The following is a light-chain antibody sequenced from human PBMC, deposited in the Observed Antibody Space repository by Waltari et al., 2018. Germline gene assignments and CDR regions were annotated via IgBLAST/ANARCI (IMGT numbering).Light chain of an antibody. V-gene: IGLV4-69*01. CDR2: VNSDGSH. Sequence: QLVLTQSPSASASLGASVKLTCTLSSWHSTNIIAWLPKQPEKGPRYLMNVNSDGSHNKGVGIPDRFSGSSSGAERYLTISSLQSEDEADYYCQTGGHGTWVFGGGTRLTVL. CDR3: QTGGHGTWV. J-gene: IGLJ3*02. CDR1: SWHSTNI.